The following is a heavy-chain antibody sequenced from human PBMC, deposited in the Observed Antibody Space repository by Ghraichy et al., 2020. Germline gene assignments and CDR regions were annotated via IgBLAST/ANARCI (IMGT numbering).Heavy chain of an antibody. CDR2: IKSDGSST. J-gene: IGHJ4*02. V-gene: IGHV3-74*01. CDR1: GFTLSNYW. CDR3: AREYCSGGRCFFGTGGSHFDY. Sequence: GSLRLSCAASGFTLSNYWMHWVRQASGKGLVWVSRIKSDGSSTIYADSVKGRFTISRDNAKNTLYLQMNSLRAEDTAVYYCAREYCSGGRCFFGTGGSHFDYWGQGTLVTVSS. D-gene: IGHD2-15*01.